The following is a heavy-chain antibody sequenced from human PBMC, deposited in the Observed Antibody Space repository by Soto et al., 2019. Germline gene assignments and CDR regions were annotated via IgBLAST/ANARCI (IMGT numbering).Heavy chain of an antibody. V-gene: IGHV3-23*01. Sequence: SLILSCAASGFTFSSSAMNWVRQAPGKGLEWVAGISGSGDDTYYADSVKGRFTISRDNSKPTVFLEMRSLRLDDTALYYCAKRPTYFACWRQGNLVSVSS. J-gene: IGHJ4*02. CDR3: AKRPTYFAC. CDR1: GFTFSSSA. CDR2: ISGSGDDT.